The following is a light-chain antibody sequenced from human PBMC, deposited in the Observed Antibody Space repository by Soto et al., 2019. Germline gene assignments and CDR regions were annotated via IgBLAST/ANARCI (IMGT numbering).Light chain of an antibody. Sequence: DMQMTQSPSTLSASVGDRVTITCRASQSISTWLAWYQQMPGKAPKLLIYEASNLESGVPSRFSGSGSGTEFTLTISSLQPDDFATYYCQQYNYYPAFGQGTKVDIK. CDR3: QQYNYYPA. V-gene: IGKV1-5*03. J-gene: IGKJ1*01. CDR1: QSISTW. CDR2: EAS.